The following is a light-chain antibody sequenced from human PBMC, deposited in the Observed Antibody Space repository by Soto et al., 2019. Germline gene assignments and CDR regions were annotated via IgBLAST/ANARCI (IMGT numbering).Light chain of an antibody. J-gene: IGKJ4*01. Sequence: DIVLTQSPGTLSLSPGERATLSCRASQSVRSRYIACYQQKAGQAPRLLIYAASRRATGIPYRFSGSGSGTYLTLTISRLEPEDFAVYYCQQNGSSVTFGGGTKGEIK. CDR2: AAS. CDR1: QSVRSRY. V-gene: IGKV3-20*01. CDR3: QQNGSSVT.